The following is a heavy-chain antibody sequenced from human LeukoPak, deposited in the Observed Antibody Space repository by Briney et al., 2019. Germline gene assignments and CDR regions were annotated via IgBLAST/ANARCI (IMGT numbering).Heavy chain of an antibody. CDR3: ARDGISMRGTAFDV. CDR2: ISAYNGNT. J-gene: IGHJ3*01. CDR1: GYTFSSYG. V-gene: IGHV1-18*01. D-gene: IGHD2/OR15-2a*01. Sequence: ASVKVSCKASGYTFSSYGINWVRQAPGQGLEWMGRISAYNGNTNYAQNVQGRVTMTTDTSTSTAYMELRSLRSDDTAVYYCARDGISMRGTAFDVWGQGTLVTVSS.